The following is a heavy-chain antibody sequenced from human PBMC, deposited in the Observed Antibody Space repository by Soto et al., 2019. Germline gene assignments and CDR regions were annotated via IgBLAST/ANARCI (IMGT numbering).Heavy chain of an antibody. V-gene: IGHV1-3*01. J-gene: IGHJ3*02. Sequence: QVQLVQSGAEVKKPGASVKVSCKASGYTFTSYAMHWVRQAPGQRLEWMGWINAGNGNTKYSQKFQGRVTITRDTSASTAYMELSSLRSEDTAVYYCARVLLWFGEFSPLGFDIWGQGTMVTVSS. D-gene: IGHD3-10*01. CDR1: GYTFTSYA. CDR2: INAGNGNT. CDR3: ARVLLWFGEFSPLGFDI.